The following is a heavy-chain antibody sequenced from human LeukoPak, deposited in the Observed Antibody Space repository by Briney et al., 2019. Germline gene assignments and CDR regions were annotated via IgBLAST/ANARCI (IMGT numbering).Heavy chain of an antibody. CDR2: ISSSSSYI. J-gene: IGHJ3*02. V-gene: IGHV3-21*01. Sequence: PGGSLRLSCAVSGFTFSSYSMNWVRQAPGKGLEWVSYISSSSSYIYYADSVKGRFTISRDNAKNSLYLQMNSLRAEDTAVYYCASSGYCSSTSCYYAFDIWGQGTMVTVSS. D-gene: IGHD2-2*01. CDR1: GFTFSSYS. CDR3: ASSGYCSSTSCYYAFDI.